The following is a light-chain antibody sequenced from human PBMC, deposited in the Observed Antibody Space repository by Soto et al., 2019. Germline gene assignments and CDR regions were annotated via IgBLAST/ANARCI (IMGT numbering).Light chain of an antibody. CDR2: WAS. Sequence: DIVMTQSPDSLAVSLGERATINCKSSQSILYNSNNKNYLAWYQQKPGQPPKLLIYWASTRESGVPDRFSGSGSGTDFTLTSSSLQAEDVAVYHCQQYYTSPTWTFGQGTKVEIK. J-gene: IGKJ1*01. V-gene: IGKV4-1*01. CDR3: QQYYTSPTWT. CDR1: QSILYNSNNKNY.